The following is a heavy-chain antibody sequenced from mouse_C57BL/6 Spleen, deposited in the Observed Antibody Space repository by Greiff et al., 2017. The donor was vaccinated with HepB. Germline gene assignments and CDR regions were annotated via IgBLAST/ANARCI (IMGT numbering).Heavy chain of an antibody. CDR3: AREDSSGYTWFAY. D-gene: IGHD3-2*02. V-gene: IGHV1-22*01. J-gene: IGHJ3*01. CDR2: INPNNGGT. CDR1: GYTFTDYN. Sequence: VQLKESGPELVKPGASVKMSCKASGYTFTDYNMHWVKQSHGKSLEWIGYINPNNGGTSYNQKFKGKATLTVNKSSSTAYMELRSLTSEDSAVYYCAREDSSGYTWFAYWGQGTLVTVSA.